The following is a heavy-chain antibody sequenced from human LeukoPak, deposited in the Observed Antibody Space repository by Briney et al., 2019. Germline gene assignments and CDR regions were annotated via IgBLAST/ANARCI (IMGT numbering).Heavy chain of an antibody. CDR2: ISSNGGST. D-gene: IGHD2-2*01. V-gene: IGHV3-64D*09. Sequence: GRSLRLSCSASGFTFSSYAMHWVRQAPGKGLEYVSAISSNGGSTYYADSVKGRFTIPRDNSKNTLYLQMSSLRAEDTAVYYCVKGYCSSISCFGDYWGQGTLVTFSS. J-gene: IGHJ4*02. CDR3: VKGYCSSISCFGDY. CDR1: GFTFSSYA.